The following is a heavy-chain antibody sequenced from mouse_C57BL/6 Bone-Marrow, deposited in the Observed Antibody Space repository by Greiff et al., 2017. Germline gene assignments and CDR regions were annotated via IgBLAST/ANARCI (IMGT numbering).Heavy chain of an antibody. V-gene: IGHV5-6*02. CDR3: ARGGGYWFAY. J-gene: IGHJ3*01. Sequence: EVKLVESGGDLVKPGGSLKLSCAASGFTFSSYGMSWVRQTPDKRLEWVATISSGGSYTYYPDSVKGRFTISRDNAKNTLYLQISSLKSEDTAMYYCARGGGYWFAYWGQGTLVTVSA. CDR1: GFTFSSYG. D-gene: IGHD1-1*02. CDR2: ISSGGSYT.